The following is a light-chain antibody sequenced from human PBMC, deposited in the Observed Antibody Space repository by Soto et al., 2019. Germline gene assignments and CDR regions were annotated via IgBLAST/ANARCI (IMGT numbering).Light chain of an antibody. CDR3: QQYGSSPDT. CDR2: GAT. Sequence: ETVMTQSPGTLSVSLGERATLSCRASQSVSIHLAWYQQKPGQAPRLLISGATSRATGIPDRFSGSGSGTDFTLTISRLEPEDFAVYYCQQYGSSPDTFGQGTRLEI. V-gene: IGKV3-20*01. J-gene: IGKJ5*01. CDR1: QSVSIH.